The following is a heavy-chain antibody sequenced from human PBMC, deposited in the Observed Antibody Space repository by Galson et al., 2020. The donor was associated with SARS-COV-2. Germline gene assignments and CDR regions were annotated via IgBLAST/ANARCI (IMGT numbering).Heavy chain of an antibody. CDR3: ARDIVTTTSGYYYGMDV. J-gene: IGHJ6*02. V-gene: IGHV4-31*03. CDR2: IYYSGST. D-gene: IGHD4-17*01. Sequence: TLSLTCTVSGGSISSGGYYWSWIRQHPGKGLEWIGYIYYSGSTYYNPSLKSRVTISVDTSKNQFSLKLSSVTAADTAVYYCARDIVTTTSGYYYGMDVWGQGTTVTVSS. CDR1: GGSISSGGYY.